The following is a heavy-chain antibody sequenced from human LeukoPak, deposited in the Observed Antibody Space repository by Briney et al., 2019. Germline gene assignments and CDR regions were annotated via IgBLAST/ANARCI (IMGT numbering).Heavy chain of an antibody. CDR3: ARGRLYSGSPLDY. Sequence: GASVKVSCKASGYTFTGYYMHWVRQAPGQGLEWMGWINPNSGGTNYAQKFQGRVTMTRDTSISTAYMELSRLRSDDTAVYYCARGRLYSGSPLDYWGQGTLVAVSS. CDR1: GYTFTGYY. CDR2: INPNSGGT. V-gene: IGHV1-2*02. J-gene: IGHJ4*02. D-gene: IGHD1-26*01.